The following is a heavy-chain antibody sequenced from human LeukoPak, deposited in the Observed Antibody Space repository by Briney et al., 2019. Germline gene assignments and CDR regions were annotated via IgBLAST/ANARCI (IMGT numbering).Heavy chain of an antibody. CDR3: ANGGVGAIVRNWFDS. V-gene: IGHV3-23*01. D-gene: IGHD1-26*01. Sequence: PGGSLRLSCAASGFTFSSYAMSWVRQAPGKGLEWVSAISGSGGSTYYADSVKGRFTISRDNSKNTLYLQMNSLRTEDTAVYYCANGGVGAIVRNWFDSWGQGTLVTVSS. CDR1: GFTFSSYA. J-gene: IGHJ5*01. CDR2: ISGSGGST.